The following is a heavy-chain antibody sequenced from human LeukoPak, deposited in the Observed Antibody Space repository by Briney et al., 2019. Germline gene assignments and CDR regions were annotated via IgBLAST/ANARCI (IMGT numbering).Heavy chain of an antibody. V-gene: IGHV1-18*01. CDR1: GYTFSNYG. CDR2: ISTSNGKT. CDR3: ARGGELAIFGVVTPLDY. J-gene: IGHJ4*02. D-gene: IGHD3-3*01. Sequence: GASVTVSCKASGYTFSNYGISWVRQAPGQGLEWMGWISTSNGKTYYAQKVQGRVTMTTDTSTNIVSMELRSLRSDDTAVYYCARGGELAIFGVVTPLDYWGQGTLVTVSS.